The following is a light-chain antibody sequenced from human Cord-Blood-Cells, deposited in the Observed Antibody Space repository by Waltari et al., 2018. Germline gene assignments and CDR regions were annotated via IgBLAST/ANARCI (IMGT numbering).Light chain of an antibody. CDR2: DGS. CDR1: SSDVGGYNY. CDR3: CSYAGSYTGV. Sequence: QSALTQPRSVSGSPGQSVTISCTGTSSDVGGYNYVSWYQQHPGKAPKLMVYDGSKRPSGVPDRFSGSESGNTASPTISGLQAEDEADYYCCSYAGSYTGVFGGGTKLTVL. J-gene: IGLJ2*01. V-gene: IGLV2-11*01.